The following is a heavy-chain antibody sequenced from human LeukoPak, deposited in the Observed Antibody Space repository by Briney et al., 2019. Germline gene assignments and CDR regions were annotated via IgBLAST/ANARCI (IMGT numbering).Heavy chain of an antibody. V-gene: IGHV3-23*01. CDR3: TTRLRNHFDY. CDR2: ISDGSRDT. CDR1: GFTFSSFT. Sequence: GGSLGLSCATSGFTFSSFTMNWVRQAPGKGLEWVSTISDGSRDTHYAGSVKGRFTISRDDSQNIVYLQMDSLGAEDTALYYCTTRLRNHFDYWGQGTQVTVSS. D-gene: IGHD5-12*01. J-gene: IGHJ4*02.